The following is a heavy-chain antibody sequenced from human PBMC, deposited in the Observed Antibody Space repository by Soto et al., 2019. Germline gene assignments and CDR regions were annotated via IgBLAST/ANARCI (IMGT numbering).Heavy chain of an antibody. CDR3: AKDSYYDSSGYSFGDAFDI. D-gene: IGHD3-22*01. V-gene: IGHV3-9*01. J-gene: IGHJ3*02. CDR2: ISWNSGSI. CDR1: GFTFDDYA. Sequence: GGSLSLSCAASGFTFDDYAMHWVRQAPGKGLEWVSGISWNSGSIGYADSVKGRFTISRDNAKNSLYLQMNSLRAEDTALYYCAKDSYYDSSGYSFGDAFDIWGQGTMVTVSS.